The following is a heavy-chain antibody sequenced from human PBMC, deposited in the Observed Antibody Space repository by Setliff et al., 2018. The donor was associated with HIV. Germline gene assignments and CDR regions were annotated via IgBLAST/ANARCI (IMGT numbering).Heavy chain of an antibody. CDR1: GYSISSGYY. J-gene: IGHJ4*02. CDR3: ARMYSGYDWSPAGARTRYFDY. V-gene: IGHV4-38-2*01. Sequence: SETLSLTCAVSGYSISSGYYWGWIRQPPGKGLEWIGRIYHSGSTYYNPSLKSRVTISVDTSRNQFSLKLSSVTAADTAVYYCARMYSGYDWSPAGARTRYFDYWGQGTLVTVSS. D-gene: IGHD5-12*01. CDR2: IYHSGST.